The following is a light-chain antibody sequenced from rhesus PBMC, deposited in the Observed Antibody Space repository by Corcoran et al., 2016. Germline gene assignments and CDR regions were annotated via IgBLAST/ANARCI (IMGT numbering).Light chain of an antibody. Sequence: DIQMTQSPSSLSASVGDRVTITCRASQGISSWLAWYQQKPGKAPKLLIYKAASLQSGCPSRFSGSGSGTAFTLTISCLQPEDFATYYCQQYNSAPWTFGQGTKVEIK. CDR3: QQYNSAPWT. J-gene: IGKJ1*01. CDR1: QGISSW. CDR2: KAA. V-gene: IGKV1-21*01.